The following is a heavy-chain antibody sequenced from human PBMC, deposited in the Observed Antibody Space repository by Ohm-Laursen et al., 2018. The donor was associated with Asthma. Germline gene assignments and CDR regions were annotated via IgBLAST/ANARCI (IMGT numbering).Heavy chain of an antibody. CDR2: IHYSGTT. J-gene: IGHJ4*02. CDR1: CGSISSGHYY. D-gene: IGHD3-10*01. V-gene: IGHV4-31*03. CDR3: ARDGRLRGSFDY. Sequence: TLSLTCTVSCGSISSGHYYWTWIRQRPGTGLEWIGNIHYSGTTIYTPSLESRLTISLDTSKNQFSLNLSSVTAADTALYFCARDGRLRGSFDYWGQGNLVTVSS.